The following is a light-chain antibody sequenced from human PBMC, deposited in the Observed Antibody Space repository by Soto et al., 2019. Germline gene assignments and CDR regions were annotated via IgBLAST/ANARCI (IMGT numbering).Light chain of an antibody. Sequence: QSVLTQPASVSGSPGQSITISCTGTISDVGGYNYVSWYQQHPGKAPKLMIYDVSNRPSGVSTRFSGSKSGNTASLTISGLQAEDEADYYCSSYTSSSTQVFGTGTKLTVL. V-gene: IGLV2-14*01. CDR1: ISDVGGYNY. J-gene: IGLJ1*01. CDR3: SSYTSSSTQV. CDR2: DVS.